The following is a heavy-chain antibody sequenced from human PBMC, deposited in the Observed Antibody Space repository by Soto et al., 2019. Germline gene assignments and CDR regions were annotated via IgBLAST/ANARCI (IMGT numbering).Heavy chain of an antibody. D-gene: IGHD4-17*01. V-gene: IGHV1-69*12. Sequence: QVQLVQSGAEVKKPGSSVKVSCKASGDTFSSYAISWVRQAPGQGLEWMGGIIPIFATTNYVQKFQGRVTITADESTNTVYMELSSLRSEDTAVYYCAKTPPRTTATAYYFDYWGQGTLVTVSS. CDR3: AKTPPRTTATAYYFDY. CDR2: IIPIFATT. CDR1: GDTFSSYA. J-gene: IGHJ4*02.